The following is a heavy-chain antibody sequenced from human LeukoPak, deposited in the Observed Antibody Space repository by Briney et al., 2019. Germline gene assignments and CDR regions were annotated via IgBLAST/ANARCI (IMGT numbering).Heavy chain of an antibody. V-gene: IGHV4-38-2*02. D-gene: IGHD3-3*01. J-gene: IGHJ4*02. Sequence: PSETLSLTCTVSGYSISSGYYWGWIRQPPGKGLESIGSIYHSGSTYYNPSLKSRVTISVDTSKNQFSLKLSSVTAADTAVYYCARREEYYYFWSGYYNDYWGQGTLVTVSS. CDR3: ARREEYYYFWSGYYNDY. CDR1: GYSISSGYY. CDR2: IYHSGST.